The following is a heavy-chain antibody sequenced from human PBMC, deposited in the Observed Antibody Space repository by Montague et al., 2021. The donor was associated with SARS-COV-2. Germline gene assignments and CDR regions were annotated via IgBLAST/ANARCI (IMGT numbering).Heavy chain of an antibody. V-gene: IGHV6-1*01. Sequence: CAISGDSVSTHSGTWNWVRLSPSRGLEWLGRTYYRSEWYSDYSVSVKSRISINPDTSKNQFSLQLNSVTPEDTAVYHCARAERGSCGNGNCYQYFFNYWGQGTLVTVSS. D-gene: IGHD2-15*01. CDR1: GDSVSTHSGT. CDR2: TYYRSEWYS. CDR3: ARAERGSCGNGNCYQYFFNY. J-gene: IGHJ4*02.